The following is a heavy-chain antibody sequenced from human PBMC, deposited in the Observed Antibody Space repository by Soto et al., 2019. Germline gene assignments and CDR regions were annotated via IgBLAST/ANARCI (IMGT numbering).Heavy chain of an antibody. J-gene: IGHJ6*03. CDR3: ARGRGSSWSRNYYYYYMDV. D-gene: IGHD6-13*01. Sequence: GGSLRLSCAASGFTVSSNYMSWVRQAPGKGLEWVSVIYSGGSTYYADSVKGRFTISRDNSKNTLYLQMNSLRAEDTAVYYCARGRGSSWSRNYYYYYMDVWGKGTTVTVSS. CDR1: GFTVSSNY. V-gene: IGHV3-66*01. CDR2: IYSGGST.